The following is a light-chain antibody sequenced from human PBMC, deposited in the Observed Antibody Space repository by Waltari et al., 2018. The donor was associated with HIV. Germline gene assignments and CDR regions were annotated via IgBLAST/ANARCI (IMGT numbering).Light chain of an antibody. CDR1: QSVSSN. J-gene: IGKJ1*01. V-gene: IGKV3-15*01. Sequence: EIVMTQSPATLSVSLGERATLSCRASQSVSSNLAWYQQKPGQAPRLLIYCASARATGIPASVSGSGSGTEFTLTISSLQSEDFAIYYCQQYKNWGTFGQGTKVEIK. CDR3: QQYKNWGT. CDR2: CAS.